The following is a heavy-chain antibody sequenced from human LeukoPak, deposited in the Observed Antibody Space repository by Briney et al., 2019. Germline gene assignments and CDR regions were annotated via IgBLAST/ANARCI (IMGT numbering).Heavy chain of an antibody. CDR3: ARGGLYYYGSGTWFDP. CDR1: GGSFSGYY. CDR2: INHSGST. D-gene: IGHD3-10*01. J-gene: IGHJ5*02. Sequence: SETLSLTCAVYGGSFSGYYWSWIRQPPGKGLEWIGEINHSGSTNYNPSLKSRVAISVDTSKNQFSLKLSSVTAADTAVYYCARGGLYYYGSGTWFDPWGQGTLVTVSS. V-gene: IGHV4-34*01.